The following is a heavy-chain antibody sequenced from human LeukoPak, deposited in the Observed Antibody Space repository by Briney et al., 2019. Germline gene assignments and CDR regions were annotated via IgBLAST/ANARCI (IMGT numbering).Heavy chain of an antibody. CDR2: IYPGDSDT. CDR3: ARAADNYYDSRDYFDY. V-gene: IGHV5-51*01. J-gene: IGHJ4*02. Sequence: PGESLKISCKGSGYSFTSYRIGWVRQMPGKGLEWMGIIYPGDSDTRYSPSFQGQVTISADKSISTANLQWSSLKASDTAMYYCARAADNYYDSRDYFDYWGQGTLVTVSS. D-gene: IGHD3-22*01. CDR1: GYSFTSYR.